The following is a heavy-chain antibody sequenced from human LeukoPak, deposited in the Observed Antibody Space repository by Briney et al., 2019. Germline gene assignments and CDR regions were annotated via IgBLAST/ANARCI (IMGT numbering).Heavy chain of an antibody. D-gene: IGHD3-10*01. Sequence: GWSLSLSCAASGFTFPSYAMSWVRQAPGRGLEWVSVISGSGDSTYYADSVKGRFTIPRDNSKNTLYVQMSSLRAEDTATYYCATGDGSGTNYFYYYGMDVWGQGTRVTVSS. J-gene: IGHJ6*02. V-gene: IGHV3-23*01. CDR2: ISGSGDST. CDR3: ATGDGSGTNYFYYYGMDV. CDR1: GFTFPSYA.